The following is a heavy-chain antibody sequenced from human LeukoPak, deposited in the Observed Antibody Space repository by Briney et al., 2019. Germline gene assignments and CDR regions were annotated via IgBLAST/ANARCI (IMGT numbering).Heavy chain of an antibody. J-gene: IGHJ4*02. CDR1: GFTFSSYW. CDR3: ARWLQFGGYYFDY. D-gene: IGHD5-24*01. Sequence: GGSLRLSCAASGFTFSSYWMSWVRQAPGKGLEWVANIKLDGSEKYYVDSVKGRFTISRDNAKNSLYLQMNSLRAEDTAVYYCARWLQFGGYYFDYWGQGTLVTVSS. CDR2: IKLDGSEK. V-gene: IGHV3-7*01.